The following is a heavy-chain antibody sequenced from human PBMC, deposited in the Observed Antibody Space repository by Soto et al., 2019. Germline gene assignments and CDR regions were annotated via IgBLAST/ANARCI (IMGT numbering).Heavy chain of an antibody. Sequence: GGSLRLSCAASGFTFSSYAMSWVRQTPGKGLEWVSTLSGSGGTTYYADSVKGQFTISRDNSKSTLYLQMNSLRAEDTAVYYCAKMGPFSLYYYGSGNEYYYYGMDVWGKGTTVTVSS. CDR1: GFTFSSYA. CDR2: LSGSGGTT. D-gene: IGHD3-10*01. V-gene: IGHV3-23*01. J-gene: IGHJ6*04. CDR3: AKMGPFSLYYYGSGNEYYYYGMDV.